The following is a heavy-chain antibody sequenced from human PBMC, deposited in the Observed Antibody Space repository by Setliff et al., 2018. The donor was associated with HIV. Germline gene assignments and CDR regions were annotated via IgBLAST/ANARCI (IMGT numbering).Heavy chain of an antibody. J-gene: IGHJ5*02. CDR3: ARDLPELTGRSFDP. Sequence: SETLSLTCNVSGTSISSGTYYWSWIRQPAGKGLEWVGRIYTSGSTNYNPSLKSRLSMSIDTSKNHFSLRLTSVTAADTAVYYCARDLPELTGRSFDPWGQGIQVTVSS. CDR1: GTSISSGTYY. CDR2: IYTSGST. D-gene: IGHD7-27*01. V-gene: IGHV4-4*07.